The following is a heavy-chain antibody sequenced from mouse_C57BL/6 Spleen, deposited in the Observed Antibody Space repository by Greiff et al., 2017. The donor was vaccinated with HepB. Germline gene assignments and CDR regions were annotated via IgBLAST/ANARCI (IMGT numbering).Heavy chain of an antibody. J-gene: IGHJ1*03. CDR2: INYDGSST. V-gene: IGHV5-16*01. Sequence: EVKLVESEGGLVQPGSSMKLSCTASGFTFSDYYMAWVRQVPEKGLEWVAHINYDGSSTYYLDSLKSRFIISRDNAKNILYLQMSSLKSEDTATYYCARDKYWYFDVWGTGTTVTVSS. CDR1: GFTFSDYY. CDR3: ARDKYWYFDV.